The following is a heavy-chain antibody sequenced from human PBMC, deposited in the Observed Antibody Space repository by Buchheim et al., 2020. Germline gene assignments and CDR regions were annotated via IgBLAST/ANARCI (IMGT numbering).Heavy chain of an antibody. V-gene: IGHV3-48*03. D-gene: IGHD2-21*02. CDR3: ARGAYCGGDCYSSPFDY. Sequence: EVQLVESGGGLVQPGGSLRLSCAASGFTFSSYEMKWVRQAPGKGLEWVSYISSSGRKIYYADSVKGRFTISRDNANNARIRQMNSLRAEDTAVYYCARGAYCGGDCYSSPFDYWGQGTL. CDR1: GFTFSSYE. J-gene: IGHJ4*02. CDR2: ISSSGRKI.